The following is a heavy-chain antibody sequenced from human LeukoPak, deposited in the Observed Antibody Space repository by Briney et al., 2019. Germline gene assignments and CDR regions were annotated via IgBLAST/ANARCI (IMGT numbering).Heavy chain of an antibody. V-gene: IGHV3-53*01. J-gene: IGHJ4*02. D-gene: IGHD1-14*01. CDR2: IYSGGDT. CDR1: GFTVSSNY. Sequence: GGSLRLSCAASGFTVSSNYMSWVRQAPGKGLEWASLIYSGGDTYYADSVKGRFTISRDNSENTLYLHMSSLRAEDTAVYYCARVAEGYFDYWGQGTLVTVSS. CDR3: ARVAEGYFDY.